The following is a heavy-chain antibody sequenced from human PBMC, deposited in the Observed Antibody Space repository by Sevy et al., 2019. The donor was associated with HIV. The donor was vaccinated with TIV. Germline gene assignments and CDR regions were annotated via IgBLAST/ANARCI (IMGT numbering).Heavy chain of an antibody. V-gene: IGHV3-23*01. J-gene: IGHJ3*02. D-gene: IGHD3-10*01. CDR2: ISGSGGST. CDR3: ATPLNYGSGRIRSAFDI. CDR1: GFTFSSYA. Sequence: GGSLRLSCAASGFTFSSYAMSWVRQAPGKGLEWVSAISGSGGSTYYADSVKGRFTISRDNSKNTLYLQMISLRAEDTAVYYCATPLNYGSGRIRSAFDIWGQGTMVTVSS.